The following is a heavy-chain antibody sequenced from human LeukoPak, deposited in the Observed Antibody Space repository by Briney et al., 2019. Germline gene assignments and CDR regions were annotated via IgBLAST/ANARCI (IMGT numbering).Heavy chain of an antibody. D-gene: IGHD3-10*01. J-gene: IGHJ4*02. V-gene: IGHV1-46*01. Sequence: ASVKVSCKASGDTFTSYRVHWVRQAPGQGLEWMGIINPSGGSATHAQKFQGRITMTRDTSTSTLYMELSSLRSEDTAVYYCARGLGSGSYDGFWGQGTLVTVSS. CDR3: ARGLGSGSYDGF. CDR2: INPSGGSA. CDR1: GDTFTSYR.